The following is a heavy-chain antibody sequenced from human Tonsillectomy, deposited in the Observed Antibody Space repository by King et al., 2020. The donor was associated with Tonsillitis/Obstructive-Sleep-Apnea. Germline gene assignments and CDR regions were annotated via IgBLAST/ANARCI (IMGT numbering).Heavy chain of an antibody. CDR3: ARVPETDYYGSGGYDI. Sequence: VQLVESGGGVVQPGRSLRLSCAASGFTFSSYAIHWVRQAPGKGLEWGAVISFDGSNKYYADSVKGRFTISRDNSKNTLYLQMNSLRAEDTAVYYCARVPETDYYGSGGYDIWGQGTMVTVSS. J-gene: IGHJ3*02. CDR1: GFTFSSYA. CDR2: ISFDGSNK. V-gene: IGHV3-30*01. D-gene: IGHD3-10*01.